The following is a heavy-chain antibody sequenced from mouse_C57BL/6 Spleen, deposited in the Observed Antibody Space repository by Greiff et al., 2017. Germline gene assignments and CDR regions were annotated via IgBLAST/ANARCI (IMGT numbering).Heavy chain of an antibody. CDR1: GYSFTGYY. J-gene: IGHJ4*01. CDR3: ARGDYYAMDY. Sequence: VQLTESGPELVKPGASVKISCTASGYSFTGYYMHWVKQSSEKSLEWIGEINPSTGGTSYNQKFKGKATVTVDKSSSTAYMQLKSLTSEDSAVYYCARGDYYAMDYWGQGTSVTVSS. V-gene: IGHV1-43*01. CDR2: INPSTGGT.